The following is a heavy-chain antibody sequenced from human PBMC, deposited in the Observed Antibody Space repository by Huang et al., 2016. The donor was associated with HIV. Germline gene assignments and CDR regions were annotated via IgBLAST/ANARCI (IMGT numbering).Heavy chain of an antibody. Sequence: QVQLVQSGAEVKKAGSSVKVSCQASGGTFSTYAISWVRQAPGQGLEWMGGVIPILGTANNAQKLQGTVTSTADEFTSTAYMELSSLRSEDTARYYCARGRTRSSLYDSYYGLDVWGQGTTVTVSS. CDR3: ARGRTRSSLYDSYYGLDV. CDR2: VIPILGTA. CDR1: GGTFSTYA. D-gene: IGHD6-6*01. V-gene: IGHV1-69*01. J-gene: IGHJ6*02.